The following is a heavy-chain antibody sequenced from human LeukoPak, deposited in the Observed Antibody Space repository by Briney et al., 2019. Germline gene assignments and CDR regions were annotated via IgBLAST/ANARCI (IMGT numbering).Heavy chain of an antibody. CDR1: GGSISSSSYY. Sequence: SSETLSLTCTVSGGSISSSSYYWGWIRQPPGKGLEWIGSIYYSGSTYYNPSLKSRVTISVDTSKNQFSLKLSSVTAADTAVYYCARLLRSGSYTGGNFDYWGQGTLVTVSS. V-gene: IGHV4-39*01. CDR2: IYYSGST. D-gene: IGHD1-26*01. J-gene: IGHJ4*02. CDR3: ARLLRSGSYTGGNFDY.